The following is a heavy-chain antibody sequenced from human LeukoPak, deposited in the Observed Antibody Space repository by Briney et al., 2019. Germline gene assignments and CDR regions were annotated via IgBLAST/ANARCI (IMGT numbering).Heavy chain of an antibody. V-gene: IGHV4-59*12. CDR2: IYYSGST. D-gene: IGHD5-12*01. CDR1: GGSISSYY. Sequence: SETLSLTCTVSGGSISSYYWSWIRQPPGKGLEWIGYIYYSGSTNYNPSLKSRVTISVDTSKNQFSLKLSSVTAADTAVYYCARDSRPARIYSGYDWEGDYFDYWGQGTLVTVSS. J-gene: IGHJ4*02. CDR3: ARDSRPARIYSGYDWEGDYFDY.